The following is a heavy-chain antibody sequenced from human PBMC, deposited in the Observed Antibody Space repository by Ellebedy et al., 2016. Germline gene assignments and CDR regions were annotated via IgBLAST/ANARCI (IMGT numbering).Heavy chain of an antibody. J-gene: IGHJ4*02. CDR2: ISDGGSYI. V-gene: IGHV3-21*06. Sequence: GESLKISCVAPGFTFSSYSINWVRQAPGKGPEWVSGISDGGSYIYYRDSVKGRFTISRDDAKNSLFLQMTSLRAEDTAVYYCARDKGEQLIDFWGRGTLVTVSS. CDR1: GFTFSSYS. CDR3: ARDKGEQLIDF. D-gene: IGHD6-13*01.